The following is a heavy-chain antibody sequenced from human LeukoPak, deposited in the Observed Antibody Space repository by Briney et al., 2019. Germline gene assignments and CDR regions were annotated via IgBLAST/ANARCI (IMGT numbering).Heavy chain of an antibody. J-gene: IGHJ4*02. V-gene: IGHV3-23*01. D-gene: IGHD3-3*01. CDR2: ISGSGGST. CDR3: AKSFVALRFLEWLSRYYFDY. Sequence: SYXXXWVRQAPGXXLEWXSAISGSGGSTYYADSVKGRFTISRDNSKNTLYLQMNSLRAEDTAVYYCAKSFVALRFLEWLSRYYFDYWGQGTLVTVSS. CDR1: SYX.